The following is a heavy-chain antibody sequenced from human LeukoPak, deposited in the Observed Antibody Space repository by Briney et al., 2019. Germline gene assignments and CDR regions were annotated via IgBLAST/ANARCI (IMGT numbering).Heavy chain of an antibody. D-gene: IGHD3-16*02. V-gene: IGHV4-38-2*02. CDR3: ARGSLGVWGSYRYRGDYFDY. CDR2: IYHSGST. Sequence: PSETLSLTCTVSGYSISSGYYWGWIRQPPGKGLEWIGSIYHSGSTYYNPSLKSRVTISVDTSKNQFSLKLSSVTAADTAVYYSARGSLGVWGSYRYRGDYFDYWGQGTLVTVSS. CDR1: GYSISSGYY. J-gene: IGHJ4*02.